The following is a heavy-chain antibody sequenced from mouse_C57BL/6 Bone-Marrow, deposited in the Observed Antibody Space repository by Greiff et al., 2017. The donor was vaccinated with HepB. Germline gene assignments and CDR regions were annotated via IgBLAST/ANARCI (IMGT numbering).Heavy chain of an antibody. Sequence: QVQLQQPGAELVRPGSSVKLSCKASGYTFTSYGMGWVKQRPGQGLEWIGNIYTSDSETHYNQKVKDKATLTVDKSSRTAYMQISSLTYEDAAVYYCARRSTTVVAYYYAMDYWGPGASVTVSS. CDR1: GYTFTSYG. CDR3: ARRSTTVVAYYYAMDY. CDR2: IYTSDSET. D-gene: IGHD1-1*01. J-gene: IGHJ4*01. V-gene: IGHV1-61*01.